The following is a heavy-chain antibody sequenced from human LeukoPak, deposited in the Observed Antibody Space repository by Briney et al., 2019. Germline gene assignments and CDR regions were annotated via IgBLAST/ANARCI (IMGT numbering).Heavy chain of an antibody. J-gene: IGHJ4*02. D-gene: IGHD6-6*01. CDR3: ARPVAARDYYFDY. CDR2: IYPGDSDT. V-gene: IGHV5-51*01. CDR1: GYSFTSYW. Sequence: GESLKISCKGSGYSFTSYWIGWVRQMPGKGLGWMGIIYPGDSDTRYSPAFQGQVTISADKSISTAYLQWSSLKASDTAMYYCARPVAARDYYFDYWGQGTLVTVSS.